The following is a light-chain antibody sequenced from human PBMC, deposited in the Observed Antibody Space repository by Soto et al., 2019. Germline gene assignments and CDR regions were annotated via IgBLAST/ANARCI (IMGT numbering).Light chain of an antibody. CDR2: DAS. CDR1: QSISTY. Sequence: DIQMTQPPSSLSASVGDRVTIPCRASQSISTYLNWYQQKPGKAPKLLIYDASSLQSGVPSRFSGSGSRTDFTLTISSLRPEDVATYYCQQTYSTPWTFGQGTKVDIK. J-gene: IGKJ1*01. V-gene: IGKV1-39*01. CDR3: QQTYSTPWT.